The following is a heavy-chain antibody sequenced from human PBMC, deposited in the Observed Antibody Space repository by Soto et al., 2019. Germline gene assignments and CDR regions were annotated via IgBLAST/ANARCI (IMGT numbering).Heavy chain of an antibody. CDR3: AKDHEGDSSGYYYPDAFDI. CDR1: GFTFSSYA. J-gene: IGHJ3*02. V-gene: IGHV3-23*01. Sequence: GGSLRLSCAASGFTFSSYAMSWVRQAPGKGLEWVSAISGSGGSTYYADSVKGRFTISRDNAKNTQYLQMNSLRAEDTAVYYCAKDHEGDSSGYYYPDAFDIWGQGTMVTVSS. D-gene: IGHD3-22*01. CDR2: ISGSGGST.